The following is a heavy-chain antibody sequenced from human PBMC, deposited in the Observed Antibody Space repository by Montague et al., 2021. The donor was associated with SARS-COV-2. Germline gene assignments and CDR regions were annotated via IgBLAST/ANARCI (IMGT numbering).Heavy chain of an antibody. D-gene: IGHD4-17*01. CDR1: GGSFSNYY. Sequence: SETLSLTCAISGGSFSNYYWSWIRQPPGKGLEWIGEINHSGSTNYNPSLKSRVTISVDTSKNQFSLKLSSVTAADTAVYYCARGRAVTTFYYYYYGMDVWGQGTTVTVSS. CDR3: ARGRAVTTFYYYYYGMDV. CDR2: INHSGST. J-gene: IGHJ6*02. V-gene: IGHV4-34*01.